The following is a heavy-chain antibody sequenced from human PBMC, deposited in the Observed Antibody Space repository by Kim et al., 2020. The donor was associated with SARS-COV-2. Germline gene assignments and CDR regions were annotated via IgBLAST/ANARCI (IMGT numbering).Heavy chain of an antibody. V-gene: IGHV7-4-1*02. CDR1: GYTFTSYA. CDR3: AREEYYDFWSGYHNKNYYYYGMDV. D-gene: IGHD3-3*01. Sequence: ASVKVSCKASGYTFTSYAMNWVRQAPGQGLEWMGWINTNTGNPTYAQGFTGRFVFSLDTSVSTAYLQISSLKAEDTAVYYCAREEYYDFWSGYHNKNYYYYGMDVWGQGTTVTVSS. CDR2: INTNTGNP. J-gene: IGHJ6*02.